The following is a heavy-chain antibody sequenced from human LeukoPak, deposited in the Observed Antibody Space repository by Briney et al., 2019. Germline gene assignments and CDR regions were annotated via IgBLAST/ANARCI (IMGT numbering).Heavy chain of an antibody. J-gene: IGHJ6*04. CDR1: GFTFNTYG. Sequence: GGSLRLSCAASGFTFNTYGMTWVRQAPGKGLEWVSSISGSGSSTYYADSVKGRFTISRDNSKNTVYLQMNSLRAEDTAIYYRAKASRYLDWLVDVWGKGTTVAISS. CDR3: AKASRYLDWLVDV. CDR2: ISGSGSST. V-gene: IGHV3-23*01. D-gene: IGHD3-9*01.